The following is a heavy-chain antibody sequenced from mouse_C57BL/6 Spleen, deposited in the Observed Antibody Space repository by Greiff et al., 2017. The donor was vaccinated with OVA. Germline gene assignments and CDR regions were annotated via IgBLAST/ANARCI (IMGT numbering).Heavy chain of an antibody. D-gene: IGHD4-1*01. Sequence: EVQLVESGGDLVKPGGSLKLSCAASGFTFSSYGMSWVRQTPDKRLEWVATISSGGSYTYYPDSVKGRFTISRDNAKNTLYLQMSSLKSEDTAMYYCARQGLTGTKDFDYWGQGTTLTVSS. CDR3: ARQGLTGTKDFDY. CDR2: ISSGGSYT. J-gene: IGHJ2*01. V-gene: IGHV5-6*01. CDR1: GFTFSSYG.